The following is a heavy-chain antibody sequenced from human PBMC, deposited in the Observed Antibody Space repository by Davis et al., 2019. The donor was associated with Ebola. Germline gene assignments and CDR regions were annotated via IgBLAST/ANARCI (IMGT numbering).Heavy chain of an antibody. CDR1: GFTFSDYY. D-gene: IGHD2-15*01. J-gene: IGHJ6*02. V-gene: IGHV3-72*01. CDR2: TRSKAHSYTT. Sequence: PGGSLRLSCAASGFTFSDYYMDWVRQTPGKGLEWVARTRSKAHSYTTEYAASVKGRITIPRDSSKNALYLQLNSLKSEDTAIYYCARGCMAVVAAACPYGFDVWGQGTTVTVSS. CDR3: ARGCMAVVAAACPYGFDV.